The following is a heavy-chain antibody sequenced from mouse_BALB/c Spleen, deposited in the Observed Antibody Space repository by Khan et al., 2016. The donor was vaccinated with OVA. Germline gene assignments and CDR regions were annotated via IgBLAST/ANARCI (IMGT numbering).Heavy chain of an antibody. CDR3: TRSGYGTFAY. CDR1: GYTFTSYY. D-gene: IGHD2-1*01. V-gene: IGHV1S81*02. J-gene: IGHJ3*01. CDR2: INPSDGDT. Sequence: VQLKQSGAELVKPGASVKLSCKASGYTFTSYYMYWVKQRPGQGLEWIGEINPSDGDTTFNEKFKSKATLTVDKSSSTVYMQLSSLTSEDSAVYYGTRSGYGTFAYWGQGTLVTVSA.